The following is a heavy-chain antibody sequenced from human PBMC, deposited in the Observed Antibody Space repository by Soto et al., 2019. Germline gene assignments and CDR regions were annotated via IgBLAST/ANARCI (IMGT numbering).Heavy chain of an antibody. D-gene: IGHD3-10*01. J-gene: IGHJ5*02. Sequence: SQTLSLTCAISGDSVSSYSAAWNWIRQSPSGGLEWLGRTYYRSRFFSDYAESVKSRIIINPDTSKNQFSLQLKSVTPEDTAVYYCVRDRYSSSGWFDPWGQGTPVTVSS. CDR2: TYYRSRFFS. V-gene: IGHV6-1*01. CDR3: VRDRYSSSGWFDP. CDR1: GDSVSSYSAA.